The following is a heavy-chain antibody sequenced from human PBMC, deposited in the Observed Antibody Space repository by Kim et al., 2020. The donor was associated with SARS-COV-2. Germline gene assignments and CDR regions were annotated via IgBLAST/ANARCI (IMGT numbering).Heavy chain of an antibody. Sequence: GGSLRLSCAASGFTFSSYWMSWVRQAPGKGLEWVANIKQDGSEKYYVDSVKGRFTISRDNAKNSLYLQMNSLRAEDTAVYYCARDGGVVATIKVAFDIWGQGTMVTVSS. CDR1: GFTFSSYW. V-gene: IGHV3-7*01. CDR3: ARDGGVVATIKVAFDI. CDR2: IKQDGSEK. D-gene: IGHD5-12*01. J-gene: IGHJ3*02.